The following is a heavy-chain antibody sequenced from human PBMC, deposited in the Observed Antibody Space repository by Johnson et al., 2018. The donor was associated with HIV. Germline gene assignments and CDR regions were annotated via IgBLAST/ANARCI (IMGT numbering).Heavy chain of an antibody. J-gene: IGHJ3*02. CDR1: GFIFSNAW. Sequence: VQLVESGGGMVKPGGSLRLSCAASGFIFSNAWMSWVRQAPGKGLEWVGRIKSKANNYATTYAASLKGRFTISRDDSKNTAYLQMNSLKTEDTAVYYCARGDPEWFHAFDIWGQGTMVTVSS. CDR3: ARGDPEWFHAFDI. D-gene: IGHD3-10*01. CDR2: IKSKANNYAT. V-gene: IGHV3-73*01.